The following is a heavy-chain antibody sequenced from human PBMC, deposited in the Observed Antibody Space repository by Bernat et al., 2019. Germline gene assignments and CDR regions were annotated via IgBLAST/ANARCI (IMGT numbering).Heavy chain of an antibody. CDR3: ARVGVLEDGWFDP. J-gene: IGHJ5*02. D-gene: IGHD2-15*01. CDR1: G. V-gene: IGHV1-18*01. CDR2: ISPYNGKA. Sequence: GSSRRRRAPGEGPEGGGWISPYNGKANDAQNLQGRVTMSTDTSTSRAYMELRSLGSDDAAQYYRARVGVLEDGWFDPWGQGTLVTVSS.